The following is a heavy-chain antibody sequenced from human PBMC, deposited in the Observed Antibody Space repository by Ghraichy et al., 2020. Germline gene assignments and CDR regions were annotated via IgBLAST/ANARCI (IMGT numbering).Heavy chain of an antibody. J-gene: IGHJ3*01. CDR3: ARQNDQFVNGLDV. CDR2: VYPADSDA. V-gene: IGHV5-51*01. Sequence: GESLNISCKGSGYMFSTYFIAWVRQMPGKGLEWMGIVYPADSDAKYSPSSQGQVTISADNSINTAYLKWTSLKASDTAIYFCARQNDQFVNGLDVWGQGTMVAVSS. CDR1: GYMFSTYF. D-gene: IGHD6-6*01.